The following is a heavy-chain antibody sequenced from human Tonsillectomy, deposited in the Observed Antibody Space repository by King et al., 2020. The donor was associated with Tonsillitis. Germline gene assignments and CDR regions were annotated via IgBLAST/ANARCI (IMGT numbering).Heavy chain of an antibody. Sequence: VQLQESGPGLVKPSETLSLTCTVSGDSIRTYYWSWIRQPPGKGLEWIGYIYYSGSTNYNPSLKSRVTISVDTSKNQFSLNLNSVTAADTAVYYCARGPNGGNLLFDIWGQGTVDTVS. D-gene: IGHD4-23*01. V-gene: IGHV4-59*01. CDR2: IYYSGST. CDR1: GDSIRTYY. CDR3: ARGPNGGNLLFDI. J-gene: IGHJ3*02.